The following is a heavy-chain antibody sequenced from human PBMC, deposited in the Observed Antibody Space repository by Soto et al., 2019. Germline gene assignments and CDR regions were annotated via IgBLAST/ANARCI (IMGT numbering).Heavy chain of an antibody. CDR1: GGTLSGYY. J-gene: IGHJ4*02. CDR3: ASHYYDSSGYYHYMNDY. CDR2: IYSSGST. Sequence: SETLSLTCTVTGGTLSGYYWTWIRQSAGGGLEWIGRIYSSGSTNYNPSLKSRVTISLDTSMSHFSLRLRSVSAADTAVYYCASHYYDSSGYYHYMNDYWGQGTLVTVSS. V-gene: IGHV4-4*07. D-gene: IGHD3-22*01.